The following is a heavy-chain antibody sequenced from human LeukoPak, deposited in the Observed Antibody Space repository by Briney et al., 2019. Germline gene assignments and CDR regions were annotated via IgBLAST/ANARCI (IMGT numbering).Heavy chain of an antibody. CDR2: IYYSGST. Sequence: PSETLSLTCTVSGGSISSYYWSWIRQPPGKGLEWIGYIYYSGSTNYNPSLKSRVTISVDTSKNQFSLKLSSVTAADTAVYYCARGSGSYNDAFDIWGQGTMVTASS. CDR3: ARGSGSYNDAFDI. V-gene: IGHV4-59*01. CDR1: GGSISSYY. J-gene: IGHJ3*02. D-gene: IGHD3-10*01.